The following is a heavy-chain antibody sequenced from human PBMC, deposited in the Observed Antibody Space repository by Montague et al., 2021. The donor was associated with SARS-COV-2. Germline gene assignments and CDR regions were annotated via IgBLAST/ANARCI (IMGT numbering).Heavy chain of an antibody. J-gene: IGHJ4*02. Sequence: SETLSLTCTVSGDSISHSSYYWGWIRQPPGKGLGWIGSIYYSGSTYYNPSLKSRVTISVDTSKNQVSLKLNSVTAADTAVYCCARVRQWLVPFDYWGQGTLVTVSS. CDR3: ARVRQWLVPFDY. CDR1: GDSISHSSYY. CDR2: IYYSGST. D-gene: IGHD6-19*01. V-gene: IGHV4-39*07.